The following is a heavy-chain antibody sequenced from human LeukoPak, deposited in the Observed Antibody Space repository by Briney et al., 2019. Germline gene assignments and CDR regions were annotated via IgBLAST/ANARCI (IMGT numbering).Heavy chain of an antibody. CDR1: GGSISSYY. Sequence: PSENLSLTCTVSGGSISSYYWSWIRQPPGQGLEWVGYIYYSESTNYNPSLKSRVTISVDTSKNQFFLNLSSVTAADTAVYYCARSSLAAPPDYWGQGTLVTVSS. CDR3: ARSSLAAPPDY. J-gene: IGHJ4*02. D-gene: IGHD6-6*01. CDR2: IYYSEST. V-gene: IGHV4-59*01.